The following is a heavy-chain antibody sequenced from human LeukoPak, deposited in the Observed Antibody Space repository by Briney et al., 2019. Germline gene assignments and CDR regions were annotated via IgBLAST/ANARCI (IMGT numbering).Heavy chain of an antibody. D-gene: IGHD4-23*01. J-gene: IGHJ3*02. CDR2: ITGTGATT. V-gene: IGHV3-23*01. Sequence: GGSLRLSCAASGFTFSSYAMSWVRQAPGKGLEWVSAITGTGATTYYADSVKGRFTISRDNSKNTLYLQMNSLRAEDTAVYYCAKRGADSGGNSALVAFDIWGQGTMVTVSS. CDR3: AKRGADSGGNSALVAFDI. CDR1: GFTFSSYA.